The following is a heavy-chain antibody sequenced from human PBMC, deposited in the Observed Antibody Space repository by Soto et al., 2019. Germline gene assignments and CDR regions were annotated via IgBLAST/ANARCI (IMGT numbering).Heavy chain of an antibody. V-gene: IGHV3-9*01. Sequence: GGSLRLSCAASGFTFDDYAMHWVRQAPGKGLEWVSGISWNSGSIGYADSVKGRFTISRDNAKNSLYLQMNSLRAEDTALYYCAKDMAAVALYYFDYWGQGTLVTVSS. D-gene: IGHD6-19*01. CDR1: GFTFDDYA. J-gene: IGHJ4*02. CDR3: AKDMAAVALYYFDY. CDR2: ISWNSGSI.